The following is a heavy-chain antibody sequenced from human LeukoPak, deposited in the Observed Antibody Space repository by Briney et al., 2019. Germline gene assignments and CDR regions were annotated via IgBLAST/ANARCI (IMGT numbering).Heavy chain of an antibody. D-gene: IGHD6-13*01. CDR1: GDSISSYY. J-gene: IGHJ4*02. CDR3: ARGNSSSWPLDY. Sequence: PSETLSLTCTVSGDSISSYYWSWIRQPAGKGLEWIGRIYTSGSTNYNPSLKSRVTMSVDTSNNRFSLKLTSVTAADTAVYYCARGNSSSWPLDYWGQGTLVTVSS. V-gene: IGHV4-4*07. CDR2: IYTSGST.